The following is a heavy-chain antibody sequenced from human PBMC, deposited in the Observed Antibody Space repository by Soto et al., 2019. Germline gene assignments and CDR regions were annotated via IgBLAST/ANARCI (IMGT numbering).Heavy chain of an antibody. Sequence: QVQLVQSGAEVKKPGSSVNVSCKASGGTFSSYTISWVRQAPGQGLEWMGRIIPILGIANYAQKFQGRVTITADKSTSTAYMELSSLRSEDTAVYYCARDGATADFDYWGQGTLVTVSS. CDR2: IIPILGIA. CDR1: GGTFSSYT. J-gene: IGHJ4*02. V-gene: IGHV1-69*08. CDR3: ARDGATADFDY. D-gene: IGHD5-12*01.